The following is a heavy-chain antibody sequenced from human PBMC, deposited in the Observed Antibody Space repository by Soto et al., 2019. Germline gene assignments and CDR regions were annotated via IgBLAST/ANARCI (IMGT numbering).Heavy chain of an antibody. D-gene: IGHD3-9*01. Sequence: QVQLVQSGAEVKKPGSSVKVSCKASGGTFSNYTFSWVRQAPGQGLEWMGRIIPILGIPNYAQKFQGKVTITADKSTNTAYMELSSLTSEDTAVYYCAGMNFLVYSWLDPWGQGTLVTVSS. J-gene: IGHJ5*02. CDR3: AGMNFLVYSWLDP. CDR2: IIPILGIP. V-gene: IGHV1-69*02. CDR1: GGTFSNYT.